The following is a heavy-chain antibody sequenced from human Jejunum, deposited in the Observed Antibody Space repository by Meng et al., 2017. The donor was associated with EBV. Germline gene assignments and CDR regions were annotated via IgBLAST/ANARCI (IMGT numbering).Heavy chain of an antibody. V-gene: IGHV3-21*01. Sequence: EGQLVESGGGLVKPGGSLRLSCAASGFTFSSYSMNWVRQAPGKGLEWVSSISSSSNYIYYPDSVKGRFTISRDNAKNSLYLQMNSLRAEDTAVYYCARDAKTVTQYYFDYWGQGTLVTVSS. CDR3: ARDAKTVTQYYFDY. CDR1: GFTFSSYS. D-gene: IGHD4-17*01. J-gene: IGHJ4*02. CDR2: ISSSSNYI.